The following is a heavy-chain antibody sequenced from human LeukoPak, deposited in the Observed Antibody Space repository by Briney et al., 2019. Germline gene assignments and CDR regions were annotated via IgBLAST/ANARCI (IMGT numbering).Heavy chain of an antibody. V-gene: IGHV3-30-3*01. J-gene: IGHJ6*02. D-gene: IGHD6-13*01. CDR1: GFTFSSYA. CDR3: ASDNSSSWFYYCYGMDV. Sequence: GGSLRLSCAASGFTFSSYAMHWVRQAPGKGLEWVAVISYDGSNKYYADSVKGRFTISRDNSKNTLYLQMNSLRAEDTAVYYCASDNSSSWFYYCYGMDVWGQGTTVTVSS. CDR2: ISYDGSNK.